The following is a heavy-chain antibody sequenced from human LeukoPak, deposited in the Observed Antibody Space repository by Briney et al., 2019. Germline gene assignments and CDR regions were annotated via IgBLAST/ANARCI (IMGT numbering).Heavy chain of an antibody. V-gene: IGHV3-23*01. Sequence: GGSLRLSCASSGFTFSSYAMNWVRQAPGKGLEWVSISGSGGDTYYADSVKGRFTISRDNSKNTLYLQMNSLRAEDTAVYYCAKARGATYGTYYFDYWGQGTLVTVSS. J-gene: IGHJ4*02. CDR3: AKARGATYGTYYFDY. D-gene: IGHD4/OR15-4a*01. CDR2: SGSGGDT. CDR1: GFTFSSYA.